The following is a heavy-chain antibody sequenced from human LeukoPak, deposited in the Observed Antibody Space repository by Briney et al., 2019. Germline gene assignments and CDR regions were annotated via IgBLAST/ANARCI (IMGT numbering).Heavy chain of an antibody. Sequence: GGSLRLSCAASGFTLSSYWMSWVRQAPGKGLEWVANIKEDGSEKYYVDSVKGRFTISRDNAQNSVYLHMNSLTAEDTALYYCARDWVAGVTFGAFDIWGQGTMVSVSS. J-gene: IGHJ3*02. V-gene: IGHV3-7*03. CDR1: GFTLSSYW. CDR2: IKEDGSEK. CDR3: ARDWVAGVTFGAFDI. D-gene: IGHD3-16*01.